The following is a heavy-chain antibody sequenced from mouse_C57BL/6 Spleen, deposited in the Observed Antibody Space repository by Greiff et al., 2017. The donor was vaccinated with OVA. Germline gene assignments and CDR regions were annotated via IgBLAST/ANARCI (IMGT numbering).Heavy chain of an antibody. V-gene: IGHV1-82*01. CDR1: GYAFSSSW. CDR2: IYPGDGDT. CDR3: ARTYDSSYFYALGY. D-gene: IGHD1-1*01. J-gene: IGHJ4*01. Sequence: QVQLQQSGPELVKPGASVKISCKASGYAFSSSWMNWVKQRPGKGLEWIGRIYPGDGDTNYNGKFKGKATLTADKSSSTAYMQLSSLTSEDSAVYFYARTYDSSYFYALGYWGQGTSVTVSS.